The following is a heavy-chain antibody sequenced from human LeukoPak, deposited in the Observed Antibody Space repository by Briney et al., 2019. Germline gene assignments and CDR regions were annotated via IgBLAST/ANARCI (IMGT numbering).Heavy chain of an antibody. J-gene: IGHJ6*02. CDR3: ASGGEQQLASLFGMDV. Sequence: ASVKVSCKASGGTFRSYAISWVRQAPGQGLEWMGGIIPIFGRANYAQKFQGRVTITADESTSTAYMELSSLRSEDTAVYYCASGGEQQLASLFGMDVWGQGTTVTVSS. D-gene: IGHD6-13*01. V-gene: IGHV1-69*13. CDR1: GGTFRSYA. CDR2: IIPIFGRA.